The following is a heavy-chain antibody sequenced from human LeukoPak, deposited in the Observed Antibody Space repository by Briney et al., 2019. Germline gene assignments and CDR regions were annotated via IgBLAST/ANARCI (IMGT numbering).Heavy chain of an antibody. CDR2: IIPIFGTA. CDR1: GGTFSSYA. V-gene: IGHV1-69*06. CDR3: ARYFGALNWFDP. D-gene: IGHD3-9*01. Sequence: SVMVSCKASGGTFSSYAISWVRQAPGQGLEWMGGIIPIFGTANYAQKFQGRVTITADKSTGTAYMELSSLRSEDTAVYYCARYFGALNWFDPWGQGTLVTVSS. J-gene: IGHJ5*02.